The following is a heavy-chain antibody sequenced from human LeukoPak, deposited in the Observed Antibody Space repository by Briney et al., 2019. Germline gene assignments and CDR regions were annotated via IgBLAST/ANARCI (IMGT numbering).Heavy chain of an antibody. CDR1: GFTFSSHW. D-gene: IGHD2-8*01. V-gene: IGHV3-74*01. CDR3: ARGEKSWINGFDL. J-gene: IGHJ4*02. CDR2: INSDGSGT. Sequence: GGSLRLSCAASGFTFSSHWMHWVRRAPGKGLVWVSRINSDGSGTIYADSVKGRFTISRDNAKNTLDLQMNSLRAEDTAVYYCARGEKSWINGFDLWGQGTLVTVSS.